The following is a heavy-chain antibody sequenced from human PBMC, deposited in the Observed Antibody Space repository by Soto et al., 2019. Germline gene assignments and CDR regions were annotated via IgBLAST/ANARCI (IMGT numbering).Heavy chain of an antibody. J-gene: IGHJ4*02. D-gene: IGHD2-21*02. CDR2: ISGSGGST. CDR1: GFTFDSYW. CDR3: AKGQYVTGPPLDY. Sequence: GGSLRLSCAASGFTFDSYWMTWVRQAPGKGLEWVSAISGSGGSTYYADSVKGRFTISRDNSKNTLYLQMNSLRAEDTAVYYCAKGQYVTGPPLDYWGQGTLVTVSS. V-gene: IGHV3-23*01.